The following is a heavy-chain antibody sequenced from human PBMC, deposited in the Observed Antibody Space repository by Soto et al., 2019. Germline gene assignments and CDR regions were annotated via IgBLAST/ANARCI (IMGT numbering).Heavy chain of an antibody. CDR3: ARTGTTGGFCDY. J-gene: IGHJ4*02. CDR1: GGSISSSSNY. CDR2: ISYSGST. D-gene: IGHD1-7*01. Sequence: QLQLQESGPGLVKPSETLSLTCIVSGGSISSSSNYWAWIRQPPGKGLEWIGTISYSGSTYYTPSLKSRVTISVDTSKNQFSLKLNSVTAADTAVYYCARTGTTGGFCDYWGQGTLVTVSS. V-gene: IGHV4-39*01.